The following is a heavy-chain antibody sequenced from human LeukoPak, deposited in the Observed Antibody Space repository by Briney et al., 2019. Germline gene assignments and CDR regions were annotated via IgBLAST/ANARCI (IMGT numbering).Heavy chain of an antibody. J-gene: IGHJ4*02. CDR1: GFIFSSYA. CDR2: SGSTT. Sequence: PGGSLRLSCAASGFIFSSYAMTWVRQAPGKGLEWVSSSGSTTDYSDSVKGRFTISRDNSKNTLYLQRNSLSAEDTAVYYCTRDSSYGDYSTAFDYWGQGALVTVSS. D-gene: IGHD4-17*01. CDR3: TRDSSYGDYSTAFDY. V-gene: IGHV3-23*01.